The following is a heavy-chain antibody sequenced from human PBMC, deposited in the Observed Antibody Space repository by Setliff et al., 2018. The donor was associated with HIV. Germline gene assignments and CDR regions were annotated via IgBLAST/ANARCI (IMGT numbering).Heavy chain of an antibody. J-gene: IGHJ4*02. V-gene: IGHV3-9*01. CDR2: INWNRDNI. Sequence: GGSLRLSCAASGFKFDDYVMHWVRQAPGKGLEWVSGINWNRDNIGYADSVKGRFTISRDNGKNSLHLQMNGLRVEDTAVYYCAKGGPYYDSSGKWGAFDYWGQGTLVTVSS. D-gene: IGHD3-22*01. CDR3: AKGGPYYDSSGKWGAFDY. CDR1: GFKFDDYV.